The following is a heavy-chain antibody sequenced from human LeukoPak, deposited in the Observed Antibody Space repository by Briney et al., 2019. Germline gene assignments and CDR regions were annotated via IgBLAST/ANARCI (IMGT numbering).Heavy chain of an antibody. J-gene: IGHJ4*02. V-gene: IGHV4-39*07. CDR1: GGSISSSSYY. D-gene: IGHD3-10*01. CDR3: ARRISRGYYGSGSPDY. CDR2: IFYSGNT. Sequence: SETLSLTCTVSGGSISSSSYYWGWIRQPPGKGLEWIGSIFYSGNTYYNPSLKSRVTISVDTSKNKFSLKLSSVTAADTAVYYCARRISRGYYGSGSPDYWGQGTLVTVSS.